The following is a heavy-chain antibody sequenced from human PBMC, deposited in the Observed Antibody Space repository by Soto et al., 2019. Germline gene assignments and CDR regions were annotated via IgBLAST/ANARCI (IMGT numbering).Heavy chain of an antibody. CDR2: INAGNGNT. V-gene: IGHV1-3*01. D-gene: IGHD3-10*01. J-gene: IGHJ4*02. Sequence: VKVSCKASGYTFTSYAMHWVRQAPGQRLEWMGWINAGNGNTKYSQKFQGRVTITRDTSASTAYMGLSSLRSEDTAVYYCARDHGEARYYYFDYWGQGTLVTVSS. CDR1: GYTFTSYA. CDR3: ARDHGEARYYYFDY.